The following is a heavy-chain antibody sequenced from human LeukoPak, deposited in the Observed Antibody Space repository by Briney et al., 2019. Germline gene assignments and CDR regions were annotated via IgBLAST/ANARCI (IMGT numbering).Heavy chain of an antibody. CDR3: ARGYSSGWYDAFDI. D-gene: IGHD6-19*01. CDR2: INPNSGGT. CDR1: GYTFTGYY. J-gene: IGHJ3*02. Sequence: AASVKVSCKASGYTFTGYYMHWVRQAPGQGLEWMGWINPNSGGTNYAQKFQGRVTMTRDTSISTAYMELSRLRSDDTAVYYCARGYSSGWYDAFDIWGQGTMVTVSS. V-gene: IGHV1-2*02.